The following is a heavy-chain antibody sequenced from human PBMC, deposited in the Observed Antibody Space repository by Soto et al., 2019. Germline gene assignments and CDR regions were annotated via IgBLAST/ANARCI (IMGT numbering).Heavy chain of an antibody. CDR2: ISYDGSNK. J-gene: IGHJ4*02. Sequence: PGGSLRLSCAASGFTFSSYGMHWVRQAPGKGLEWVAVISYDGSNKYYADSVKGRFTISRDNSKNTLYLQMNSLRAEDTAVYYCAKSSGYYLYYLDYWGQGNLVTVSS. CDR1: GFTFSSYG. D-gene: IGHD3-22*01. CDR3: AKSSGYYLYYLDY. V-gene: IGHV3-30*18.